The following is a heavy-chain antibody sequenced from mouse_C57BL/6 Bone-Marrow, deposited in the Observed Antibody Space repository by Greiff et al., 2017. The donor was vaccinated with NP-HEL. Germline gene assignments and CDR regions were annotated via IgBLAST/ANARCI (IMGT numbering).Heavy chain of an antibody. CDR3: ARDPYYGRPLYFDY. J-gene: IGHJ2*01. Sequence: DVQLVESGGGLVKPGGSLKLSRAASGFTFSSYAMSWVRQTPEKRLEWVATISDGGSYTYYPDNVKGRFTISRDNAKNNLYLQMSHLKSEDTAMYYCARDPYYGRPLYFDYWGQGTTLTVSS. CDR2: ISDGGSYT. D-gene: IGHD1-1*01. CDR1: GFTFSSYA. V-gene: IGHV5-4*01.